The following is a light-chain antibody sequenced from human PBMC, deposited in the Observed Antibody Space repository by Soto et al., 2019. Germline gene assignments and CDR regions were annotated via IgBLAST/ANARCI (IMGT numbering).Light chain of an antibody. CDR2: DVN. V-gene: IGLV2-14*03. Sequence: QPASVSGSPGQSITISCTGTSSDVGSTFNYVSWYQHHPGKAPRLIMSDVNHRPSGVSDRFSGSKSGNTASLTISGLQAEDEADYFCSAYSTGSTPVLFGGGTQLTVL. J-gene: IGLJ3*02. CDR3: SAYSTGSTPVL. CDR1: SSDVGSTFNY.